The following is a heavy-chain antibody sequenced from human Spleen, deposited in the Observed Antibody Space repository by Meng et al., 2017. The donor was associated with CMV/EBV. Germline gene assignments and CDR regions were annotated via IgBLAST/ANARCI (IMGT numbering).Heavy chain of an antibody. V-gene: IGHV3-9*03. Sequence: SLKISCAASGFTFSDHYMSWIRQAPGKGLEWVSGINWNSRNIGYAESVKGRFTISRDDAKKSLYLQMNSLRAEDMALYYCAKNKFAGDIRSLGFYFDSWGHGTLVTVSS. CDR2: INWNSRNI. CDR1: GFTFSDHY. J-gene: IGHJ4*01. D-gene: IGHD5-12*01. CDR3: AKNKFAGDIRSLGFYFDS.